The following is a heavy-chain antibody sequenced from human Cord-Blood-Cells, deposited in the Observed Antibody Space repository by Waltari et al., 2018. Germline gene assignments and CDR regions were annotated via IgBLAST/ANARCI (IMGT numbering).Heavy chain of an antibody. CDR3: ARVDYYGSGSYDY. J-gene: IGHJ4*02. V-gene: IGHV1-18*01. CDR1: DYTHTRAS. Sequence: QVQLLQSGDEEKNSGASVKVTCTASDYTHTRASISWVRRAPGPGLEWMGWISAYNGNTNYAQKLQGRVTMTTDTSTSTAYMELRSLRSDDTAVYYCARVDYYGSGSYDYWGQGTLVTVSS. D-gene: IGHD3-10*01. CDR2: ISAYNGNT.